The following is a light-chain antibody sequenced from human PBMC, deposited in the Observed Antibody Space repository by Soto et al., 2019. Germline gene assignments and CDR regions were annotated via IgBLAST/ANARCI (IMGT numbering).Light chain of an antibody. CDR3: QHYNSYSEA. Sequence: DIQRTQSPSTLSASVGYRVTITCRASESISSWLAWYQQKPGKAPKLLIYKASTLKSGVPSRFSGSGSGTEFTLTISSMQPDEFATYYCQHYNSYSEAFGKGTKVDIK. CDR2: KAS. CDR1: ESISSW. V-gene: IGKV1-5*03. J-gene: IGKJ1*01.